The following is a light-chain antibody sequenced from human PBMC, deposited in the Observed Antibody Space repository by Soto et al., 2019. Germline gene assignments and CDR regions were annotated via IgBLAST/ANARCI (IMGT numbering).Light chain of an antibody. V-gene: IGKV3-20*01. Sequence: EIVLTQSPGTLSLSPGERATLSCRASQSVSSSYLAWYQQKPGQAPRLLIYGASSRATDIPDRFSGSGSGTDFTLTISRLEPEDFAVYYCQQYGSSPLWTFGQGTKVEI. CDR2: GAS. CDR3: QQYGSSPLWT. CDR1: QSVSSSY. J-gene: IGKJ1*01.